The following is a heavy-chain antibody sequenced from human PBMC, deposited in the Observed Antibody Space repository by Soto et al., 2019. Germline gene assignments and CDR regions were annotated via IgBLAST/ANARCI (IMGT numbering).Heavy chain of an antibody. Sequence: LSLTCAVYGGSFSGYYWSWIRQPPGKGLEWIGEINHSGSTNYNPSLKSRLTISVDTSKNQFSLKLSSVTAADTAVYYCAVRAFSSGWYNFFDYWGQG. CDR3: AVRAFSSGWYNFFDY. V-gene: IGHV4-34*01. J-gene: IGHJ4*02. D-gene: IGHD6-19*01. CDR1: GGSFSGYY. CDR2: INHSGST.